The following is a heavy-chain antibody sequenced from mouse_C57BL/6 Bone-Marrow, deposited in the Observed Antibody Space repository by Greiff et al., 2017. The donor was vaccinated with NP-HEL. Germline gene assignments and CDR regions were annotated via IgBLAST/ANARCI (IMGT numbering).Heavy chain of an antibody. J-gene: IGHJ4*01. Sequence: VKLQESGAELARPGASVKLSCKASGYTFTSYGISWVKQRPGQGLEWIGEIYPRSGNTYYNEKFKGKATLTADKSSSTAYMELRSLTSEDSAVYFCARSRYSNYGGVDYWGQGTSVTVSS. V-gene: IGHV1-81*01. CDR2: IYPRSGNT. CDR1: GYTFTSYG. D-gene: IGHD2-5*01. CDR3: ARSRYSNYGGVDY.